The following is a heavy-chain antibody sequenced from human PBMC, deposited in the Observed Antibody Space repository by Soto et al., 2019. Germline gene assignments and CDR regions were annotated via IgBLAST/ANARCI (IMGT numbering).Heavy chain of an antibody. D-gene: IGHD3-16*01. CDR2: MSYDGRNK. CDR3: ARSGRALTFGKMNYYYGMDV. Sequence: QVQLVESGGGVVQPGRSLRLSCVASGFTFSNYTLHWVRQAPGKGLEWVAVMSYDGRNKYSADSVKGRFTISRDNSKNTLYLQMNSLITEDTALYYCARSGRALTFGKMNYYYGMDVWGQGTTVTVSS. V-gene: IGHV3-30*04. CDR1: GFTFSNYT. J-gene: IGHJ6*02.